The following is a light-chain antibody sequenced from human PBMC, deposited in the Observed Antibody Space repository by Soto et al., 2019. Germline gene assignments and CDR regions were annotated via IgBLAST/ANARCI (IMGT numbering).Light chain of an antibody. Sequence: QSVLTQPASVSGSPGQSITISCTGTSSDVGSYNLVSWYQQHPGKAPKLMIYEGSKRPSGVSNRFSGSKSGNTASLTISGLQAEDEADYYCCSYAGSSTPFVFGNGTQVTVL. CDR1: SSDVGSYNL. CDR3: CSYAGSSTPFV. J-gene: IGLJ1*01. V-gene: IGLV2-23*01. CDR2: EGS.